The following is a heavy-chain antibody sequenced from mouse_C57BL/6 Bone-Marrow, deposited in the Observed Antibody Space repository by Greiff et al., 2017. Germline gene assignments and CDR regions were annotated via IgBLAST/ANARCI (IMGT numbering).Heavy chain of an antibody. J-gene: IGHJ1*03. CDR2: IDPSDSST. V-gene: IGHV1-69*01. D-gene: IGHD1-1*01. Sequence: QVQLQQPGAELVMPGASVKLSCKASGYTFTSYWLHWVKQRPGQGLEWIGEIDPSDSSTNYNQKFKGKSTLTVDKSSSTAYMQLSSLTSEDSAVYYCAREGYGSSSYWYFDVWGTGTTVTVSS. CDR3: AREGYGSSSYWYFDV. CDR1: GYTFTSYW.